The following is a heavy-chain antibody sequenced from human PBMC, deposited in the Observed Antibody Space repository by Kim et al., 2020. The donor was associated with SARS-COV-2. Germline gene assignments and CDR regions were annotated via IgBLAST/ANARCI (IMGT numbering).Heavy chain of an antibody. CDR2: IWYDGSNK. CDR1: GFTFSSYG. D-gene: IGHD3-9*01. Sequence: GGSLRLSCAASGFTFSSYGMHWVRQAPGKGLEWVAVIWYDGSNKYYADSVKGRFTISRDNSKNTLYLQMNSLRAEDTAVYYCARESDILTGYYNSYGMDVWGQGTTVTVSS. CDR3: ARESDILTGYYNSYGMDV. J-gene: IGHJ6*02. V-gene: IGHV3-33*01.